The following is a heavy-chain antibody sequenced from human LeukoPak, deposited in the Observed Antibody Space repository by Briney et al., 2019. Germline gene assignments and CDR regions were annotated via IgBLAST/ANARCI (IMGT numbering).Heavy chain of an antibody. CDR1: GFSFSSYE. D-gene: IGHD3-22*01. J-gene: IGHJ5*02. CDR3: AREPHYDSSGYINWFDP. Sequence: GGSLRPSCAASGFSFSSYEMNWVRQAPGKGLEWVSYISSSGSTIYYADSVKGRFTISRDNAKNSLYLQMNSLRAEDTAVYYCAREPHYDSSGYINWFDPWGQGTLVTVSS. CDR2: ISSSGSTI. V-gene: IGHV3-48*03.